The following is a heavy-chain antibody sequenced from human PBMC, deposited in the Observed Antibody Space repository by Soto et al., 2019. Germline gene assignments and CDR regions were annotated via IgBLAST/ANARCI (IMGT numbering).Heavy chain of an antibody. D-gene: IGHD6-13*01. Sequence: PGGSLRLSCAASGFTFSSYGMHWVRQAPGKGLEWVAVIWYDGSNKYYADSVKGRFTISRDNSKNTLYLQMNSLRAEDTAVYYCARDEGYSSSWYWFDPWGQGTLVTVSS. V-gene: IGHV3-33*01. CDR3: ARDEGYSSSWYWFDP. CDR1: GFTFSSYG. J-gene: IGHJ5*02. CDR2: IWYDGSNK.